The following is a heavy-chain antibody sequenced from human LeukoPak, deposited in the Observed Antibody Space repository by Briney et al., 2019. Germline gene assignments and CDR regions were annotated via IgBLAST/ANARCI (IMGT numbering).Heavy chain of an antibody. V-gene: IGHV4-61*02. CDR2: IYTSGST. Sequence: TSETLSLTCTVSGGSISSGSYYCNWIRQPAGKGLEWIGRIYTSGSTNYNPSLKSRVTISVDTSKNQFSLKLRSVTAADTAVYYCTLTVTTPYYYMDVWGKGTTVTVSS. J-gene: IGHJ6*03. CDR1: GGSISSGSYY. CDR3: TLTVTTPYYYMDV. D-gene: IGHD4-11*01.